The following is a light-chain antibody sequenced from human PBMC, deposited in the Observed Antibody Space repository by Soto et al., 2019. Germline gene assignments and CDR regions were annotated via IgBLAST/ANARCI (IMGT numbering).Light chain of an antibody. V-gene: IGLV6-57*04. J-gene: IGLJ2*01. CDR2: ENN. CDR3: QSYDSDFVV. Sequence: NFMLTQRHSVSESPGKTLSISCTRSSGSIANNYVQWYQQRPGSAPTTVIYENNQRLSGVPDRFSGSTDGSSNSASLTISGLQTEDEADYYCQSYDSDFVVFGGGTKVTVL. CDR1: SGSIANNY.